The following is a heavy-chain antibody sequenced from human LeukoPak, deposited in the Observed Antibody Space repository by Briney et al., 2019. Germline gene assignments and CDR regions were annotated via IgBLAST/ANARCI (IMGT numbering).Heavy chain of an antibody. CDR3: ATSPVYSYGHPYYFAY. V-gene: IGHV3-21*01. D-gene: IGHD5-18*01. CDR2: ISSSSSYI. J-gene: IGHJ4*02. Sequence: NPGGSLRLSCAGSGFTFSSYSMNWVRQAPGKGREWVSCISSSSSYIYYADSVKGRFTISRDNAKNSLYLQMISLRAEDTAVYYCATSPVYSYGHPYYFAYWGQGTLVTVSS. CDR1: GFTFSSYS.